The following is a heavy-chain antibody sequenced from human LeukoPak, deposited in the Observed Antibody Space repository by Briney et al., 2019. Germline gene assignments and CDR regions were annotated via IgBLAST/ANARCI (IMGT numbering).Heavy chain of an antibody. CDR1: GFTFSRFS. CDR3: VRVFNTIGNFDF. CDR2: IYVTANYI. V-gene: IGHV3-21*01. D-gene: IGHD1-14*01. J-gene: IGHJ4*02. Sequence: RGSLTLSCATSGFTFSRFSFRWLRQAPGKGLEWVASIYVTANYITYAHSVKGRVTIYRDNDKNSVYLQMNSLRAEDTDVYSCVRVFNTIGNFDFWGQGTLVTVSS.